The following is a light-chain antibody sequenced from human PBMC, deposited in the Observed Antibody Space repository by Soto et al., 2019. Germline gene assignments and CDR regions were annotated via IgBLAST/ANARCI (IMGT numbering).Light chain of an antibody. CDR2: GES. Sequence: EIVLTQAPGTLSLSPGERATLSCRASQTVTRNYLAWHQQKTGQTPRILVYGESSRATGIPDRFSGSGSGTDLTLTISRLEPEDFAVYYCQKHGSSPITCGQGTRLEIK. CDR3: QKHGSSPIT. CDR1: QTVTRNY. J-gene: IGKJ5*01. V-gene: IGKV3-20*01.